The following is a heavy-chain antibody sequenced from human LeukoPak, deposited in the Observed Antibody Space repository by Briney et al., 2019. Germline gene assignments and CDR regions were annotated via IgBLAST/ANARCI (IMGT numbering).Heavy chain of an antibody. D-gene: IGHD3-22*01. CDR2: MNPNSGNT. V-gene: IGHV1-8*01. Sequence: ASVKVSCKASGYTFTSYDINWVRQATGQGLEWMGWMNPNSGNTGYAQKFQGRVTMTRNTSISTAYMELSSLRSEDTAVYYCARDPHDSSGHAFDIWGQGTMVTVSS. CDR1: GYTFTSYD. CDR3: ARDPHDSSGHAFDI. J-gene: IGHJ3*02.